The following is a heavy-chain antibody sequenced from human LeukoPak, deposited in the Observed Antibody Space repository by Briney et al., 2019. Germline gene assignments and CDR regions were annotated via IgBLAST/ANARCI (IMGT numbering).Heavy chain of an antibody. J-gene: IGHJ5*02. CDR1: GGSISSSSYY. CDR2: IYYSGST. V-gene: IGHV4-39*01. Sequence: SETLSLTCTVSGGSISSSSYYWGWIRQPPGKGLEWIGSIYYSGSTYYNPSLKSRVTISVDTSKNQFSLKLSSVTAADTAVYYCARGGDIVATRSTVRNLFDPWGQGTLVTVSS. D-gene: IGHD5-12*01. CDR3: ARGGDIVATRSTVRNLFDP.